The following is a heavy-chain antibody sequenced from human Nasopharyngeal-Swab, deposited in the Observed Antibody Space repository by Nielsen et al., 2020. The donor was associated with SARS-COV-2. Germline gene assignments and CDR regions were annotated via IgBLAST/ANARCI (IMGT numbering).Heavy chain of an antibody. CDR2: IYWDDDK. D-gene: IGHD1-1*01. Sequence: WIRQPPGKAREWLALIYWDDDKRFSTSLKTRLTITKDTSKNQVVLKMINMDPLDTGTYFCAHSRIRMTVTTDYWGQGTLVTVSS. V-gene: IGHV2-5*02. J-gene: IGHJ4*02. CDR3: AHSRIRMTVTTDY.